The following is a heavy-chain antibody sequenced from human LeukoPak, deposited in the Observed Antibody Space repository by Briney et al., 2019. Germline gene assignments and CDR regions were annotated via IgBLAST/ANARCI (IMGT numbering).Heavy chain of an antibody. CDR2: INPNSGGT. D-gene: IGHD6-13*01. Sequence: ASVKVSCKASGYIFTGYYMHWVRQAPGLGLEWMGWINPNSGGTNYAHKFQGRVTMTRDTSISTAYMELSRLRSDDTAVYYCARDRPPQLVRPFDYWGQGTLVTVSS. V-gene: IGHV1-2*07. CDR3: ARDRPPQLVRPFDY. CDR1: GYIFTGYY. J-gene: IGHJ4*02.